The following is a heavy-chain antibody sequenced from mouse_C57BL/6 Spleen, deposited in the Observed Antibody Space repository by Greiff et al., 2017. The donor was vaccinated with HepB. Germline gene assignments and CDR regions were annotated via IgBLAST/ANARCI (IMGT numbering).Heavy chain of an antibody. J-gene: IGHJ4*01. CDR2: IYPGSGST. CDR3: ARSATSPYYLYTMYY. Sequence: QVQLKQPGAELVKPGASVKMSCKASGYTFTSYWITWVKQRPGQGLEWIGDIYPGSGSTNYNEKFKSKATLTVDTSSSTAYMQLSSLTSEDSAVYYCARSATSPYYLYTMYYWVHLTSVTVSS. V-gene: IGHV1-55*01. CDR1: GYTFTSYW. D-gene: IGHD1-1*01.